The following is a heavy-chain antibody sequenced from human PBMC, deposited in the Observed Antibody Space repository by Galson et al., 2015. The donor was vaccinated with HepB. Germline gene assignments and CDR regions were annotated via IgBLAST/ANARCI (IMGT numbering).Heavy chain of an antibody. CDR3: ARAQPQRLVPRANYYYYGMEV. CDR2: ISAYNGNT. V-gene: IGHV1-18*01. D-gene: IGHD6-13*01. J-gene: IGHJ6*02. CDR1: GYTFTSYG. Sequence: SVKVSCKASGYTFTSYGISWVRQAPGQGLEWMGWISAYNGNTNYAQKLQGRVTMTTDTSTSTAYMELRSLRSDDPAVYYCARAQPQRLVPRANYYYYGMEVWGQGTTVTVSS.